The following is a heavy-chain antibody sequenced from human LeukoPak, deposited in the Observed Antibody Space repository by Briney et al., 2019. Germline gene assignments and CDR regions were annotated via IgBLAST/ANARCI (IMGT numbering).Heavy chain of an antibody. D-gene: IGHD6-13*01. CDR1: GFTFDDYA. J-gene: IGHJ4*02. V-gene: IGHV3-9*01. Sequence: QPGRSLRLSFAASGFTFDDYAMHWVRQAPGKGLEWVSGISWNSGSIGYADSVKGRFTISRDNAKNSLYLQMNSLRAEDTALYYCAKARIAAAGFNGYYFDYWGQGTLVTVSS. CDR2: ISWNSGSI. CDR3: AKARIAAAGFNGYYFDY.